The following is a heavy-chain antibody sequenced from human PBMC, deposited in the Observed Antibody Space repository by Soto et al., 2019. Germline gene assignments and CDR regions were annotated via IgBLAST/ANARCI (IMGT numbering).Heavy chain of an antibody. J-gene: IGHJ6*03. V-gene: IGHV1-18*01. D-gene: IGHD3-16*02. CDR1: GYTFTSYG. CDR3: ARGQRGGVIGAWNYYYYMDV. Sequence: ASVKVSCKASGYTFTSYGISWVRQAPGQGLEWMGWISAYNGNTNYAQKLQGRVTITRDTSASTAYMELSGLRSEDTAVYYCARGQRGGVIGAWNYYYYMDVWGKGTTVTVS. CDR2: ISAYNGNT.